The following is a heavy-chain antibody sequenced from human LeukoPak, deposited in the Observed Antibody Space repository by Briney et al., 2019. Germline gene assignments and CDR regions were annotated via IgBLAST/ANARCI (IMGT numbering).Heavy chain of an antibody. J-gene: IGHJ4*01. Sequence: GASVKVSCQASVYTFTDYYIHWVRQAPGQGLEWMGRINPNTGGTNYAQKSQGRVTMTRDTSISTAYMELSRLTSDDTAVYYCARWGIGWYLDYWGHGTLVTVSS. CDR2: INPNTGGT. D-gene: IGHD6-19*01. V-gene: IGHV1-2*02. CDR3: ARWGIGWYLDY. CDR1: VYTFTDYY.